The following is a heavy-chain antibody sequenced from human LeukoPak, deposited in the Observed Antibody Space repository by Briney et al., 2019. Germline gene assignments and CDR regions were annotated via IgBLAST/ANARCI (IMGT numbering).Heavy chain of an antibody. V-gene: IGHV3-30*18. Sequence: GSLRLSCAASGFTFSSYGMHWVRQAPGKGLEWVAVISYDGSNKYYADSVKGRFTISRDNSKNTLYLQMNSLRAEDTAVYYCAKAATNGNAFDIWGQGTMVTVSS. J-gene: IGHJ3*02. CDR2: ISYDGSNK. CDR1: GFTFSSYG. CDR3: AKAATNGNAFDI. D-gene: IGHD2-8*01.